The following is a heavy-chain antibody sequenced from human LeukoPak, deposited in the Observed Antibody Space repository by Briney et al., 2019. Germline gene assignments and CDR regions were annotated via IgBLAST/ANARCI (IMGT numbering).Heavy chain of an antibody. CDR3: ASSGRVRLIAAADY. Sequence: GGSLRLSCAASGFTFSSYWMHWVRQAPGKGLVWVSRINTDGSSTSYADSVKGRFTISRDNAKNTLYLQMNSLRAEDTAVYYCASSGRVRLIAAADYWGQGTLVTVSS. CDR2: INTDGSST. D-gene: IGHD6-13*01. CDR1: GFTFSSYW. V-gene: IGHV3-74*01. J-gene: IGHJ4*02.